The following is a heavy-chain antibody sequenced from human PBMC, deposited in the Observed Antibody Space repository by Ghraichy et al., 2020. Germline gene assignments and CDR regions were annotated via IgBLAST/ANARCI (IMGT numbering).Heavy chain of an antibody. D-gene: IGHD6-13*01. J-gene: IGHJ6*03. Sequence: GGSLRLSCAASGFTFSSYSMNWVRQAPGKGLEWVSSISSSSSYIYYADSVKGRFTISRDNAKNSLYLQMNSLRAEDTAVYYCARACGSSWYRVILDYYYYYYMDVWGKGTTVTVSS. CDR3: ARACGSSWYRVILDYYYYYYMDV. CDR2: ISSSSSYI. V-gene: IGHV3-21*01. CDR1: GFTFSSYS.